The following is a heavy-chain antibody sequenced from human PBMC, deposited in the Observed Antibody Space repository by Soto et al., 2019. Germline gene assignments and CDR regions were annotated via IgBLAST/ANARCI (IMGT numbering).Heavy chain of an antibody. Sequence: TLSLTCTVSGGSISSGDYYWSWIRQPPGKGLEWIGYIYYSGSTYYNPSLKSRVTISVDTSKNQFSLKLSSVTAADTAVYYCARVVEYCGGDCYSFDYWGQGTLVTVSS. J-gene: IGHJ4*02. CDR3: ARVVEYCGGDCYSFDY. V-gene: IGHV4-30-4*01. CDR1: GGSISSGDYY. CDR2: IYYSGST. D-gene: IGHD2-21*02.